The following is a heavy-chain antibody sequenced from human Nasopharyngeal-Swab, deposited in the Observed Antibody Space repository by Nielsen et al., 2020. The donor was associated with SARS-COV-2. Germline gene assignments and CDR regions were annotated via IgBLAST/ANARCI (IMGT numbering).Heavy chain of an antibody. CDR2: IYSSGNT. J-gene: IGHJ4*02. CDR3: ARRVTSFTMIVVVMTGGISYFDY. Sequence: LRLSCAVSGGSISSGGFSWSWIRQPPGEGLEWIGYIYSSGNTYYSPSLRSRLTISLDTSKSQFSLKLYSVTAADTAVYYCARRVTSFTMIVVVMTGGISYFDYWSQGILVTVSS. CDR1: GGSISSGGFS. V-gene: IGHV4-30-4*07. D-gene: IGHD3-22*01.